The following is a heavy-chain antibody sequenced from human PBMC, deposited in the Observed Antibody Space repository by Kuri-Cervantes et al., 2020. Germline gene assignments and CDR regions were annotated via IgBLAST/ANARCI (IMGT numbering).Heavy chain of an antibody. J-gene: IGHJ4*02. Sequence: LSLTCAASGFTFTTYSMNWVRQAPGKGLEWVSSISVTSSYIYYADSVKGRFTISRDNAKNSLYLQMNNLRAEDTAVYYCARELWGGYCSDGTCSDFDYWGQGTLVTVSS. CDR3: ARELWGGYCSDGTCSDFDY. V-gene: IGHV3-21*01. CDR1: GFTFTTYS. CDR2: ISVTSSYI. D-gene: IGHD2-15*01.